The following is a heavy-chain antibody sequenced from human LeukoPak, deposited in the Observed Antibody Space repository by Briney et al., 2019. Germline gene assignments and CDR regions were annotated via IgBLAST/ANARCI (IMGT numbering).Heavy chain of an antibody. D-gene: IGHD5-12*01. Sequence: ASVKVSCKASGGTFSSYAISWVRQAPGQGLEWMGGIIPIFGTANYVQKFQGRVTITADESTSTAYMELSSLRSEDTAVYYCARGSGYDYDYYGMDVWGKGTTVTVSS. V-gene: IGHV1-69*13. CDR1: GGTFSSYA. J-gene: IGHJ6*04. CDR3: ARGSGYDYDYYGMDV. CDR2: IIPIFGTA.